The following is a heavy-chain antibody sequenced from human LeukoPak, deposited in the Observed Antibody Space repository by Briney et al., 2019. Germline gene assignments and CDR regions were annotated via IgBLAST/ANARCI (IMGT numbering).Heavy chain of an antibody. V-gene: IGHV3-21*01. J-gene: IGHJ4*02. Sequence: GGSLRLSCAASGFTFSSYSMNWVRQAPGKGLEWVSSISSSSSYIYYADSVKGRSTISRDNAKNSLYLQMNSLRAEDTAVYYCGGSYGSGLWDFDYWGQGTLVTVSS. D-gene: IGHD3-10*01. CDR3: GGSYGSGLWDFDY. CDR2: ISSSSSYI. CDR1: GFTFSSYS.